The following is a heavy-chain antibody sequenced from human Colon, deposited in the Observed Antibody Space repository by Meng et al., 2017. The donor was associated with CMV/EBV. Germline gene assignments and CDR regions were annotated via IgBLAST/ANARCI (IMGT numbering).Heavy chain of an antibody. V-gene: IGHV1-18*01. D-gene: IGHD3-10*02. CDR2: ISTYYGNT. J-gene: IGHJ4*02. Sequence: ASVKVSCKASGYTFTSYAINWVRQAPGQGLEWMGWISTYYGNTNYTQRFQGRITLTTDTSTSTAYMELTSLTSDDTAVYYCARDMSRFWGQGTLVTVSS. CDR3: ARDMSRF. CDR1: GYTFTSYA.